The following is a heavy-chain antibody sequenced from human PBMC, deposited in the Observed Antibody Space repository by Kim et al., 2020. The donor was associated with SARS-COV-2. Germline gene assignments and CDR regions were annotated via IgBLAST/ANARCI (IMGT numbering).Heavy chain of an antibody. Sequence: SVKVSCKASGGTFSSYAISWVRQAPGQGLEWMGGIIPIFGTANYAQKFQGRVTITADESTSTAYMELSSLRSEDTAVYYCAMSTVTTLRDAFDICGQGTMVTVSS. V-gene: IGHV1-69*13. CDR3: AMSTVTTLRDAFDI. CDR1: GGTFSSYA. D-gene: IGHD4-17*01. J-gene: IGHJ3*02. CDR2: IIPIFGTA.